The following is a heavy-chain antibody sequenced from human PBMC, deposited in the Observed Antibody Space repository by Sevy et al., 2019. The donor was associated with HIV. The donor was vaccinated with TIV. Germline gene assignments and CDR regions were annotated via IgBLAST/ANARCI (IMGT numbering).Heavy chain of an antibody. CDR2: ISYSGST. J-gene: IGHJ4*02. D-gene: IGHD1-20*01. CDR3: ARSRVITGTFDY. Sequence: SETLSLTCTVSGGSISGYYWSWIRLPPGKGLEWIGYISYSGSTNYNPCLKSRVTISVDTSKNEFSLKLSSVTAADTAVYYCARSRVITGTFDYWGQGSLVTVSS. CDR1: GGSISGYY. V-gene: IGHV4-59*01.